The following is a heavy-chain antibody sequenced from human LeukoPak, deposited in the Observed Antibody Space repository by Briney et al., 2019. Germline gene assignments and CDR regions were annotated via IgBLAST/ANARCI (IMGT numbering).Heavy chain of an antibody. CDR3: ARLTNYDFWSGYYISN. D-gene: IGHD3-3*01. Sequence: PGESLKISCKGSGYSFTSYWIGWVRQMPGKGLEWMGIIYPGDSDTRYSPSFQGQFTISADKSISTAYLQWSSLKASDTAMYYCARLTNYDFWSGYYISNWGQGTLVTVSS. J-gene: IGHJ4*02. V-gene: IGHV5-51*01. CDR2: IYPGDSDT. CDR1: GYSFTSYW.